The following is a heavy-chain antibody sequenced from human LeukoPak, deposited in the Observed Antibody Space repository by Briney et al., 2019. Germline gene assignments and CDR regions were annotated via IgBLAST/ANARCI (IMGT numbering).Heavy chain of an antibody. CDR2: ISYDGRNK. V-gene: IGHV3-30-3*01. CDR3: ARGSGGSLTAYFDY. CDR1: GFTFSSYA. Sequence: GGSLRLSCAASGFTFSSYAMHWVRQAPGKGLEWVAVISYDGRNKYYADSVKGRFTISRDNSKNTLYLQMNSLRADDTAVYNCARGSGGSLTAYFDYWGQGTLVTVSS. J-gene: IGHJ4*02. D-gene: IGHD2-15*01.